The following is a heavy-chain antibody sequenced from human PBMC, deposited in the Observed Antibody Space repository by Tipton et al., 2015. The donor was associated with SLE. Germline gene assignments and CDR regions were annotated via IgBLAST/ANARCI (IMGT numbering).Heavy chain of an antibody. D-gene: IGHD4-17*01. J-gene: IGHJ5*02. V-gene: IGHV4-61*02. Sequence: TLSLTCTVSGDSMNSGVYYWSWLRQPAGKGLEWIGRIFSSGNTIYNPSLKSRVTISEDTSKSQFSLRLSSVTAADTAVYYCAGTYYGDYVWFDPWGQGILVTVSS. CDR2: IFSSGNT. CDR1: GDSMNSGVYY. CDR3: AGTYYGDYVWFDP.